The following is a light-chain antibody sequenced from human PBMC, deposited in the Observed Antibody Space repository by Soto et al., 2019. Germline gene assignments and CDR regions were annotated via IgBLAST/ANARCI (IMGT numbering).Light chain of an antibody. CDR2: GAS. CDR3: QQYGSSPLT. Sequence: VFTQSPGTLSLSPGERATLSCRASQSVSSSYLAWYQQKPGQAPRLLIYGASSRATDIPDRFSGSGSGTDFTLTISRLEPEDFAVYYCQQYGSSPLTFGQGTRLEIK. V-gene: IGKV3-20*01. J-gene: IGKJ5*01. CDR1: QSVSSSY.